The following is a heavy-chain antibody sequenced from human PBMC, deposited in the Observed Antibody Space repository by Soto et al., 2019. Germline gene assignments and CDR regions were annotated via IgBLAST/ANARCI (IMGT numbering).Heavy chain of an antibody. D-gene: IGHD3-22*01. Sequence: PGGSLRLSCAASGFTFSNAWMSWVRQAPGKGLEWVGRIKSKTDGGTTDYAAPVKGGFTISRDDSKNTLYLQMNSLKTEDTAVYYCTTTAGFYYDSSGYYFDYWGQGTLVTVSS. CDR3: TTTAGFYYDSSGYYFDY. CDR2: IKSKTDGGTT. J-gene: IGHJ4*02. CDR1: GFTFSNAW. V-gene: IGHV3-15*01.